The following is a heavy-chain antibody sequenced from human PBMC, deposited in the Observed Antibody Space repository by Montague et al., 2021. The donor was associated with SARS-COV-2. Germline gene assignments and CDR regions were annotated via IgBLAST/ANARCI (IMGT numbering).Heavy chain of an antibody. J-gene: IGHJ4*02. CDR3: ANMGVGRITIFGVVSRGGLDY. Sequence: SETLSLTCAVYGGSISSSSYYWGWIRQPPGKGLEWIGNIYYSGNTYYNPSLKSRVTISVDTSKYQFSLKLSSVTAADTAVYYCANMGVGRITIFGVVSRGGLDYWGQGTLVTVSS. D-gene: IGHD3-3*01. CDR2: IYYSGNT. V-gene: IGHV4-39*01. CDR1: GGSISSSSYY.